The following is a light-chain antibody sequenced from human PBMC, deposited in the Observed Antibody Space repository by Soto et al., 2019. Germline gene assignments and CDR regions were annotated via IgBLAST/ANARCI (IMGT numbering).Light chain of an antibody. Sequence: QSVLTQPRSVSGSPGQSVTISCTGTSSDVGGYNYVSWYQQHPGKAPKLMINDVSKRPSGVPDRFSGSKSGNTASLTISGXXAEDEADYYCCAYAGTYTFYVFGTGTKLTVL. CDR1: SSDVGGYNY. CDR2: DVS. V-gene: IGLV2-11*01. CDR3: CAYAGTYTFYV. J-gene: IGLJ1*01.